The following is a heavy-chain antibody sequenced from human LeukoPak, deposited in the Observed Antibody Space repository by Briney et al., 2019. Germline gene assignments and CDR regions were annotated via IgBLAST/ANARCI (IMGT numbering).Heavy chain of an antibody. D-gene: IGHD4-11*01. CDR3: ARGFYSPHY. CDR2: IYYSGRT. J-gene: IGHJ4*02. CDR1: GGSISSYY. Sequence: SETLSLTCTVSGGSISSYYWSWIRQPPGKGLEWIGYIYYSGRTKYNPSLKSRVTISVDTSKNQFSLKLSSVTAADTAVYYCARGFYSPHYWGQGTLVSVSS. V-gene: IGHV4-59*01.